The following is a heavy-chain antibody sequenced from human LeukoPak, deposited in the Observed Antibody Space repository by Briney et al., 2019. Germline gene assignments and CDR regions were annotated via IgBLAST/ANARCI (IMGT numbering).Heavy chain of an antibody. V-gene: IGHV4-39*01. CDR1: GGSISSSSDS. D-gene: IGHD3-10*01. Sequence: SETLSLTCTVSGGSISSSSDSWGWIRQPPGKGLEWIGNIYYRGSTYYNPSLKSRVTISVDTSKNQFSLNLSSVTAADTAVYYCARGPRGFQVSDYWGQGTLVTVSS. J-gene: IGHJ4*02. CDR2: IYYRGST. CDR3: ARGPRGFQVSDY.